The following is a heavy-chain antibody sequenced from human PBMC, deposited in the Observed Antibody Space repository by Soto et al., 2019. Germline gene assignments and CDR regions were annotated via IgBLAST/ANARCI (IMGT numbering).Heavy chain of an antibody. Sequence: QVQLVQSGAEVKKPGSSVKVSCKASGGTFSSYAISWVRQAPGQGLEWMGGIIPIFGTANYAQKFQGRVTITADEATSTVYMELSSMGSEDTAVYYCARVGYCSGGSCYGNSYNWFDPWGQGTLVTVSS. D-gene: IGHD2-15*01. V-gene: IGHV1-69*12. J-gene: IGHJ5*02. CDR1: GGTFSSYA. CDR3: ARVGYCSGGSCYGNSYNWFDP. CDR2: IIPIFGTA.